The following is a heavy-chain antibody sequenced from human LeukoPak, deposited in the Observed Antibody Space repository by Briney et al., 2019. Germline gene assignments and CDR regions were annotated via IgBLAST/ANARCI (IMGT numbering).Heavy chain of an antibody. CDR2: ISGSGGST. CDR3: AKDLEQQLLRDGYFDY. J-gene: IGHJ4*02. V-gene: IGHV3-23*01. D-gene: IGHD6-13*01. CDR1: GFTFSSYA. Sequence: GGSLRLSCAASGFTFSSYAVSWVRQAPGKGLEWVSAISGSGGSTYYADSVKGRFTISRDNSKNTLYLQMNSLRAEDTAVYYCAKDLEQQLLRDGYFDYWGQGTLVTVSS.